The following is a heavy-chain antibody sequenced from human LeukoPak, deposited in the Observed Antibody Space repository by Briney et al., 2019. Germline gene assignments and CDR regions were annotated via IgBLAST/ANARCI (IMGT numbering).Heavy chain of an antibody. J-gene: IGHJ4*02. CDR3: ARDIVARPGAFDY. CDR1: GFTFSSYA. V-gene: IGHV3-30-3*01. Sequence: GRSLRLSCAASGFTFSSYAMHWVRQAPGKGLEWVAVISYDGSNKYYADSVKGRFTISRDNSKNTLYLQMNSLRAEDTAVYYCARDIVARPGAFDYWGQGTLVTVSS. CDR2: ISYDGSNK. D-gene: IGHD6-6*01.